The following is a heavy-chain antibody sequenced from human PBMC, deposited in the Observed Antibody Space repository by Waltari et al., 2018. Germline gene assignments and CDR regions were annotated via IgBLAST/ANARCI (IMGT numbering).Heavy chain of an antibody. J-gene: IGHJ4*02. CDR2: INAGNGNT. CDR1: GYTFTSYA. CDR3: AREGPSPNDYSLYFDY. D-gene: IGHD4-4*01. Sequence: QVQLVQSGAEVKKPGASVKVYCKASGYTFTSYAMHWVRQAHGQRLEWMGWINAGNGNTKYSQKFQGRVTITRDTSASTAYMELSSLRSEDTAVYYCAREGPSPNDYSLYFDYWGQGTLVTVSS. V-gene: IGHV1-3*01.